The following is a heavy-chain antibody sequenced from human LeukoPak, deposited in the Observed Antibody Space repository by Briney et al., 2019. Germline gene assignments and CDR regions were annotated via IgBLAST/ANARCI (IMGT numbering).Heavy chain of an antibody. CDR1: GFTFSSYG. CDR3: AKDRTWRYYDSSGYYYGPGPFVF. Sequence: PGGSLRLSCAASGFTFSSYGMDWVRQAPGKGLEWVAVIWYDGSNKYYADSVKGRFTISRDNSKNTLYLQMNSLRAEDTAVYYCAKDRTWRYYDSSGYYYGPGPFVFWGQGTLVTVSS. D-gene: IGHD3-22*01. J-gene: IGHJ4*02. CDR2: IWYDGSNK. V-gene: IGHV3-33*06.